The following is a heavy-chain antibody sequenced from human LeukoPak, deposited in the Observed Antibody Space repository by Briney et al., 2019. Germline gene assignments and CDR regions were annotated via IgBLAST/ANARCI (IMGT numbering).Heavy chain of an antibody. CDR3: ARAARYFDWLYDY. D-gene: IGHD3-9*01. Sequence: PGGSLRLSCAASGFTFSSYSMNWVRQAPGKGLEWVSSISSSSSYIYYADSVKGRFTISRDNAKNSLYLQMNSLRAEDTAVYYCARAARYFDWLYDYWGQGTLVTVSS. CDR2: ISSSSSYI. J-gene: IGHJ4*02. CDR1: GFTFSSYS. V-gene: IGHV3-21*01.